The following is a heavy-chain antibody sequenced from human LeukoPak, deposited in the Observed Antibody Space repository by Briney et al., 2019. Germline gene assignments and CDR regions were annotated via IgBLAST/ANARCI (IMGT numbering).Heavy chain of an antibody. Sequence: GASVKVSCKASGYTFTSYYMHWVRQAPGQGLEWMGIINPSGGSTSYAQKFQGRVTMTRDTSTSTVYMELSSLRSEDTAVYYCARRFGDKWLFRYFDYWGQGTLVTVSS. D-gene: IGHD3-22*01. CDR3: ARRFGDKWLFRYFDY. V-gene: IGHV1-46*01. CDR1: GYTFTSYY. CDR2: INPSGGST. J-gene: IGHJ4*02.